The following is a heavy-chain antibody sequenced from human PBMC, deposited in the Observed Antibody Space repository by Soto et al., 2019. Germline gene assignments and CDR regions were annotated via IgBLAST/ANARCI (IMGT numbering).Heavy chain of an antibody. CDR1: GFTFSSSA. J-gene: IGHJ3*02. CDR3: AADVLIGLVVTAHDTFDI. CDR2: IVAGSGNT. D-gene: IGHD2-21*02. V-gene: IGHV1-58*01. Sequence: QMQLVQSGPEVKKPGTSVKVSCKASGFTFSSSAVQWVRQALGQHLEWIGGIVAGSGNTNYAQKFQERVTITRDMSTSTAYMELSSLRSEDTAVYYCAADVLIGLVVTAHDTFDIGGQGTMVTVSS.